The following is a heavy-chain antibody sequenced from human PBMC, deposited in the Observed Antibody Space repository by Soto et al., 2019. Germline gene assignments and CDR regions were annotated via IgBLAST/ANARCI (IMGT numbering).Heavy chain of an antibody. D-gene: IGHD3-9*01. Sequence: PSETLSLTCTVSGGSISSGGYYWSWIRQHPGKGLEWIGYVYHSGSTNYNPSLESRVTISVDKSKNQFSLKLMSLSAADTAVYYCGRLEGLATISYYFDYWGQGALVTVSS. J-gene: IGHJ4*02. CDR1: GGSISSGGYY. CDR3: GRLEGLATISYYFDY. V-gene: IGHV4-39*01. CDR2: VYHSGST.